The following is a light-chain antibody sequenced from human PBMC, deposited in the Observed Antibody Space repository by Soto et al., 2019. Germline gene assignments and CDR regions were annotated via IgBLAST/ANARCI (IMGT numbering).Light chain of an antibody. CDR3: QSYDNNNHVI. V-gene: IGLV6-57*04. J-gene: IGLJ2*01. CDR1: SGSIATYY. Sequence: NFMLTQPHSVSESPGKTVTISCTRSSGSIATYYVQWYQQRPGSAPTTVIYEDKQRPSGVPDRFSGSIDSSSNSASLRISGLKTEDEADYYCQSYDNNNHVIFGGGTKVTVL. CDR2: EDK.